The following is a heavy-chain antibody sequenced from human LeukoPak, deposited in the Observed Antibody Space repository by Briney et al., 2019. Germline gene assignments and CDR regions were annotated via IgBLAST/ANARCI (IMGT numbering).Heavy chain of an antibody. D-gene: IGHD2-15*01. CDR3: ARDAAYASRGDY. CDR2: ISSSSRSYI. Sequence: WGSLRLTCAASGFTVSRDYMSWVGQAPGKGLEWVSCISSSSRSYIYYADSVKGRFTISRDNAKNSLYLQMNSLRAEDTAVYYCARDAAYASRGDYWGPGTPGTVSS. J-gene: IGHJ4*03. V-gene: IGHV3-21*01. CDR1: GFTVSRDY.